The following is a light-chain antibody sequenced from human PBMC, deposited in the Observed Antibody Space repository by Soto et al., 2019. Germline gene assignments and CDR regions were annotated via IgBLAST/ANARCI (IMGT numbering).Light chain of an antibody. J-gene: IGKJ2*01. Sequence: EIVLTQSPGTLSLSPGERATLSCRASQSVSSNYLAWYQQKPGQAPRPLIYGASSRATGIPDRFSGSGAGTDFTLTISRLESEDFAVYYCQQYGSSPRYTFGQGTKLEIK. CDR3: QQYGSSPRYT. V-gene: IGKV3-20*01. CDR1: QSVSSNY. CDR2: GAS.